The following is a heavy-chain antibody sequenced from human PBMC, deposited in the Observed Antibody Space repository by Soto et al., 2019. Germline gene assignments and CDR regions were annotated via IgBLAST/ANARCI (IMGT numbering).Heavy chain of an antibody. Sequence: QVQLQESGPGLVKSSQTLSLTCAVSGGSISSGGNYWSWIRQHPGKGLEWIGYIYYIGSTYYNPSLKSRVTISVDASKNQFSLKLNSVTAADTAVYYCARARMVRGVIYYCGMDVWGQGTTVTVSS. J-gene: IGHJ6*02. CDR1: GGSISSGGNY. D-gene: IGHD3-10*01. CDR3: ARARMVRGVIYYCGMDV. CDR2: IYYIGST. V-gene: IGHV4-31*11.